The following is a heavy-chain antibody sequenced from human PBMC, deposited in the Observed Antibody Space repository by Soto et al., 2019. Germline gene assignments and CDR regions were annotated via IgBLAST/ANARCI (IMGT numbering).Heavy chain of an antibody. CDR3: AGNDNSVLDL. D-gene: IGHD2-8*01. V-gene: IGHV1-18*01. Sequence: QAQLVQPGAEVRKPGASVKVSCKVSGYTFNSYDFTWVRQAPGQGLEWMGWIGAYTGNTQYAEKLQGRLSLNIDAATSTDYMEVRSRKVDDTASYNSAGNDNSVLDLWGEGTTGTVSS. CDR1: GYTFNSYD. J-gene: IGHJ6*04. CDR2: IGAYTGNT.